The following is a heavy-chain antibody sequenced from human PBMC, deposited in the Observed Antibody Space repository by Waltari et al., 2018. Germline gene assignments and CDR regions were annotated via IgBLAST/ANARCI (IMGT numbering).Heavy chain of an antibody. CDR2: IYTSGST. CDR1: GGSISSGSYY. V-gene: IGHV4-61*02. CDR3: AREGDYDILTGYDAFDI. J-gene: IGHJ3*02. Sequence: QVQLQESGPGLVKPSQTLSLTCTVSGGSISSGSYYWSWIRQPAGKGLEWIGRIYTSGSTNYHPPLKSRVTISVDTSKNQFSLKLSSVTAADTAVYYCAREGDYDILTGYDAFDIWGQGTMVTVSS. D-gene: IGHD3-9*01.